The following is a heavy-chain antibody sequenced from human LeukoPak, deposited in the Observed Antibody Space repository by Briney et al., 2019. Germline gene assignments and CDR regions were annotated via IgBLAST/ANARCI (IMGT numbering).Heavy chain of an antibody. J-gene: IGHJ6*03. CDR1: GYTFTSYG. Sequence: ASVKVSCKASGYTFTSYGISWVRQAPGQGLEWMGWTSAYNGNTNYAQKLQGRVTMTTDTSTSTAYMELRSLRSDDTAVYYCARAPTTVVTPNYYYYMDVWGKGTTVTVSS. D-gene: IGHD4-23*01. V-gene: IGHV1-18*01. CDR2: TSAYNGNT. CDR3: ARAPTTVVTPNYYYYMDV.